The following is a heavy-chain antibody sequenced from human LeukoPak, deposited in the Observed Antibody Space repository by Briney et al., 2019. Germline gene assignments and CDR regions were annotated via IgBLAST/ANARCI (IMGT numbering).Heavy chain of an antibody. Sequence: PRESLKISCTGSGYGSSSYWIGWVRHMPGKGREWMGIIYPGDSDTRNGPPFRGQVTVPADRSTSTAYLQWSSLKASDPAMYYCARLIYNSGSFYFYYWGQGALVTVSS. V-gene: IGHV5-51*01. CDR1: GYGSSSYW. CDR2: IYPGDSDT. D-gene: IGHD3-10*01. J-gene: IGHJ4*02. CDR3: ARLIYNSGSFYFYY.